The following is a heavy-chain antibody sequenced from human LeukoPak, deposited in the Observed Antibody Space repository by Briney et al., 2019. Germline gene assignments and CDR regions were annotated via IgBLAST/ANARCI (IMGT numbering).Heavy chain of an antibody. CDR3: ARRLRITIWKATSSNWFDP. CDR2: INHSGST. D-gene: IGHD3-9*01. V-gene: IGHV4-34*01. CDR1: GGSFSGYY. Sequence: SETLSLTCAVYGGSFSGYYWSWIRQPPGKGLEWIGEINHSGSTNYNPSLKSRVTISVDTSKNQFSLKLSSVTAADTAVYYCARRLRITIWKATSSNWFDPWGQGTLVTVSS. J-gene: IGHJ5*02.